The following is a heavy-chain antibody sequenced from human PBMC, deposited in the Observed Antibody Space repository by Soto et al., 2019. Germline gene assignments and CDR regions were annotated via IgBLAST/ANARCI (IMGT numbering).Heavy chain of an antibody. Sequence: EVQLVESGGDLVQPGGSLRLSCAASGFTFSDYWMRWVRQTPGKGLEWVGNIHLDGSEEYYAGFVKGRFTFSRDNVKNSLYLQMNSLRAEDTGVYYCARDDPKGYNYSVAFLDYWGQGTPVTVSS. V-gene: IGHV3-7*04. D-gene: IGHD5-18*01. J-gene: IGHJ4*02. CDR2: IHLDGSEE. CDR3: ARDDPKGYNYSVAFLDY. CDR1: GFTFSDYW.